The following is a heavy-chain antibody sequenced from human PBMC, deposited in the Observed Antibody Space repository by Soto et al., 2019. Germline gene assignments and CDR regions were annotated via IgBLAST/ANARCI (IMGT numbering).Heavy chain of an antibody. J-gene: IGHJ4*02. V-gene: IGHV3-15*01. CDR2: IKSKTDGGTT. D-gene: IGHD4-17*01. Sequence: PGGSLRLSCAASGFTFSNAWMSWVRQAPGKGLEWVGRIKSKTDGGTTDYAAPVKGRFTISRDDSKNTLYLQMNSLKTEDTAVYYCTTGPWPPTVTIDYWGQGTLVTVSS. CDR1: GFTFSNAW. CDR3: TTGPWPPTVTIDY.